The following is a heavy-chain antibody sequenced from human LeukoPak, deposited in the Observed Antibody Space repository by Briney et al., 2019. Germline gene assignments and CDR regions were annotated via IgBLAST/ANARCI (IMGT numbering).Heavy chain of an antibody. CDR1: GYSISIGYY. CDR3: AIGALYSQWSYYLDY. CDR2: IYYSGST. Sequence: SDTLSLTCTVSGYSISIGYYWGWIRQPPGKGLDWIWSIYYSGSTYYTPPLKSRVTLAVDTSKNQFSLKLISVTAAHPAVYYCAIGALYSQWSYYLDYWGQGTLVTVSS. J-gene: IGHJ4*02. D-gene: IGHD2-15*01. V-gene: IGHV4-38-2*02.